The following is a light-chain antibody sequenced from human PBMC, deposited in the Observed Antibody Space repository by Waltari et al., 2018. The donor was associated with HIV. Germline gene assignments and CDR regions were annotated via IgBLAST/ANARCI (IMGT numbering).Light chain of an antibody. CDR2: DNH. CDR3: GTWDSGLRVYV. V-gene: IGLV1-51*01. Sequence: QSVLTQPPSVSAPPGQKVTISCSGSNPTMGNESVSCYQQLPGSAPNLLISDNHGRPSGFPNRFSGSKSGTSATLDITGLQTGDEADYYCGTWDSGLRVYVFGTGTKVTVL. J-gene: IGLJ1*01. CDR1: NPTMGNES.